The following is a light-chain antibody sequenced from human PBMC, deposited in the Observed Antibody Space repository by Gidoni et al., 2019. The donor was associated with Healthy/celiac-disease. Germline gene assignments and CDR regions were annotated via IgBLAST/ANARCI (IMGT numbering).Light chain of an antibody. CDR1: QSVSSSY. J-gene: IGKJ4*01. CDR3: QQYGSSPRLT. CDR2: GAS. V-gene: IGKV3-20*01. Sequence: GTLSLSPGERATLSCRASQSVSSSYLAWYQQKPGQAPRLLIYGASSRDTGIPDRFSGSGSGTDLTITISRMEPEDFAVYYCQQYGSSPRLTFGGGTKVEIK.